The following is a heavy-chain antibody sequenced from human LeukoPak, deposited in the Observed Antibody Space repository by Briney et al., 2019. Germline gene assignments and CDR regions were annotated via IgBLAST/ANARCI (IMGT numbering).Heavy chain of an antibody. CDR2: MYYTANT. Sequence: SETLSLTCTVSGASLGGYHWSWIRQPPGKRVEWVGYMYYTANTNYNPPLKSRDIISVDNSKNQFSLKLSYVTAEDTAVYYCARGSAAAGTISFWGQGTLVTVSS. J-gene: IGHJ4*02. V-gene: IGHV4-59*13. D-gene: IGHD6-13*01. CDR1: GASLGGYH. CDR3: ARGSAAAGTISF.